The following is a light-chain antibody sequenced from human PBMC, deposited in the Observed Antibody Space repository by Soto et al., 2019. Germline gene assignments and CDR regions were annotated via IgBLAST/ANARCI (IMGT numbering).Light chain of an antibody. CDR2: GAS. CDR1: QSVSSSY. CDR3: QQDAGSGLK. J-gene: IGKJ5*01. V-gene: IGKV3-20*01. Sequence: PGSLLRFAPNIATLSCRASQSVSSSYLAWYQQKPGQAPRLLIYGASSRATGIPDRFSGSGSGTDFTLTISRLEPEDFAVYYCQQDAGSGLKFGEGTRLEI.